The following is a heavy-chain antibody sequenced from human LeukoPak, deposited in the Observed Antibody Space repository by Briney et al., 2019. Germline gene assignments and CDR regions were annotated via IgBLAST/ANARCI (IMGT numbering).Heavy chain of an antibody. CDR2: IRSKAYGGTT. J-gene: IGHJ6*03. Sequence: GGTLRLSCAASGFTFSSYGMSWVRQAPGKGLEWVGSIRSKAYGGTTDYAASVKGRFTISRDDSKSIAYLQMNSLKTEDTAVYYCTRAISRAPYYHYYMDVWGKGTTVTISS. CDR1: GFTFSSYG. V-gene: IGHV3-49*04. D-gene: IGHD2-21*01. CDR3: TRAISRAPYYHYYMDV.